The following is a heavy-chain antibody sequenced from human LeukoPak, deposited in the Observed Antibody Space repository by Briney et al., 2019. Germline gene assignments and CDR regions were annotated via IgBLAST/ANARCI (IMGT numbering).Heavy chain of an antibody. CDR3: ATDMEPSHYSDYDTREFRQVHWFDP. Sequence: SETLSLTCTVSGGSISTYYWSWIRLPPGKGLEWIGYIYYSGTTNYSPSFKSRVTISVDTSKNQFSLKLSSVTAADTAVYDCATDMEPSHYSDYDTREFRQVHWFDPWGQGTLVTVSS. J-gene: IGHJ5*02. D-gene: IGHD4-11*01. CDR2: IYYSGTT. CDR1: GGSISTYY. V-gene: IGHV4-59*01.